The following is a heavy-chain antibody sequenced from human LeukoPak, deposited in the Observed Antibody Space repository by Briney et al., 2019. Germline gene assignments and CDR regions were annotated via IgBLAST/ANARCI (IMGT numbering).Heavy chain of an antibody. D-gene: IGHD2-15*01. J-gene: IGHJ6*02. CDR1: GYTLRDYY. V-gene: IGHV1-2*02. CDR3: ARGLRIINGLDV. Sequence: GASVKVSCKASGYTLRDYYIYWVRQAPGQGLEWLGWLNPHSGGTSYAQKFQGRVTLTSDTSISTAYMELSLLTSDDTAIYYCARGLRIINGLDVWGQGTTVIVSS. CDR2: LNPHSGGT.